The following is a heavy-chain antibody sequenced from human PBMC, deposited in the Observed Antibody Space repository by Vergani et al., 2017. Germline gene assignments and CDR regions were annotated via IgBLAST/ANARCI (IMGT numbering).Heavy chain of an antibody. CDR2: ISSSSSYI. CDR1: GFTFSSYS. Sequence: QLLESGGGLIQPGGSLRLSCAASGFTFSSYSMNWVRQAPGKGLEWVSSISSSSSYIYYADSVKGRFTISRDNAKNSLYLQMNSLRAEDTAVYYCARGTCSSTSCYLDYYMDVWGKGTTVTVSS. D-gene: IGHD2-2*01. V-gene: IGHV3-21*02. J-gene: IGHJ6*03. CDR3: ARGTCSSTSCYLDYYMDV.